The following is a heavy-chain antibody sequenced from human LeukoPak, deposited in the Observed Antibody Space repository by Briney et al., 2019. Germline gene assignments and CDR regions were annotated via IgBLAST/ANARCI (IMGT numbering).Heavy chain of an antibody. CDR3: ARSDTAMAKGVDY. CDR2: IYYSGST. V-gene: IGHV4-39*07. J-gene: IGHJ4*02. Sequence: SETLSLTCTVSGGSISSSSYYWGWIRQPPGKGLEWIGSIYYSGSTYYNPSLKSRVTISVDTSKNQFSLKLSSVTAADTAVYYCARSDTAMAKGVDYWGQGTLVTVSS. CDR1: GGSISSSSYY. D-gene: IGHD5-18*01.